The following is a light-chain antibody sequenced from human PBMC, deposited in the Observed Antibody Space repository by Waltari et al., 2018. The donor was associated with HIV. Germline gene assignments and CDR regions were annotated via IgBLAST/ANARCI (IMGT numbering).Light chain of an antibody. CDR1: SPNIGSNF. V-gene: IGLV1-51*01. J-gene: IGLJ2*01. CDR2: DNK. Sequence: QSVLTQPPSVSAAPGQMVTISCSGSSPNIGSNFVSWYQHLPGTAPKLLIYDNKERPSGIPYRFAASKSGTSVALDIAGLQTGDEGDYYCGTWDSSLSAVVFGGGTKLTVL. CDR3: GTWDSSLSAVV.